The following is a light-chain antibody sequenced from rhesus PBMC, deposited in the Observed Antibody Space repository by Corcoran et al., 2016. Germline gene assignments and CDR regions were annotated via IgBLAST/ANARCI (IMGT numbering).Light chain of an antibody. V-gene: IGKV1S14*01. J-gene: IGKJ1*01. CDR1: QAISKY. Sequence: DIQMTQSPSSLSASVGDTVTITCQASQAISKYLAWYQQKPGKAPKLLIYDTSTVESGVPSRFSGSGSGTEFTLTISSLQPEEFAIYYCQQHNSYPWTFGQVTKVEVK. CDR2: DTS. CDR3: QQHNSYPWT.